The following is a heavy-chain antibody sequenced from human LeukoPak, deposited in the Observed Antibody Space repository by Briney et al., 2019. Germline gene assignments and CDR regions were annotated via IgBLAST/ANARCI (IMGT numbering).Heavy chain of an antibody. Sequence: SETLSLTCAVYGGSFSGYYWSWIRQPPGKGLEWIGEINHSGSTNYNPSLKSRVTISVDTSKNQFSLKLSSVTAADTAVYYCASIAAAEYGYFDYWGQGTLVTVSS. V-gene: IGHV4-34*01. J-gene: IGHJ4*02. D-gene: IGHD6-13*01. CDR2: INHSGST. CDR3: ASIAAAEYGYFDY. CDR1: GGSFSGYY.